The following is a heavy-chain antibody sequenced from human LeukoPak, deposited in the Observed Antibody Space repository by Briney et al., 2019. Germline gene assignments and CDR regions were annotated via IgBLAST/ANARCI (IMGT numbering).Heavy chain of an antibody. CDR2: ISGTGGST. V-gene: IGHV3-23*01. CDR1: GFTFTSYA. J-gene: IGHJ4*02. D-gene: IGHD3-22*01. CDR3: AKESGDDSSGYYEVFDY. Sequence: GGSLRLSCTASGFTFTSYAMSWVRQPPGKGLEWVSVISGTGGSTNHADSVKGRFTISRDNSKNTLYLQMNSLRAEDTAVYYCAKESGDDSSGYYEVFDYWGQGTLVTVSS.